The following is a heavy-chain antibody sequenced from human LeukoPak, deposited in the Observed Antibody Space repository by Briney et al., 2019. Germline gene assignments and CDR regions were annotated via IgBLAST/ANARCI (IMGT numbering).Heavy chain of an antibody. V-gene: IGHV2-5*02. D-gene: IGHD5-12*01. CDR1: GFSLSTGGVG. Sequence: SGPTLVKPTQTLTLTCTFSGFSLSTGGVGVGWIRQPPGKALEWLALIYWDDDKRYSPSLKSRLTITKDTSKNQVVLTMTNMDPVDTATYYCAHIYGGYAPVYYFDYWGQGTLVTVSS. J-gene: IGHJ4*02. CDR3: AHIYGGYAPVYYFDY. CDR2: IYWDDDK.